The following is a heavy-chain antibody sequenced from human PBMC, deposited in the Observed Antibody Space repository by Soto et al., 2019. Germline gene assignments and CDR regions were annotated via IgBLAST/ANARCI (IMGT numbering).Heavy chain of an antibody. D-gene: IGHD4-17*01. J-gene: IGHJ6*03. CDR1: GFTFSSYG. CDR3: ARDRRGDYGDYRFLRYYYYYMDV. V-gene: IGHV3-33*01. CDR2: IWYDGSNK. Sequence: VTQPGGSLSLSCAASGFTFSSYGMHWVRQAPGKGLEWVAVIWYDGSNKYYADSVKGRFTISRDNSKNTLYLQMNSLRAEDTAVYYCARDRRGDYGDYRFLRYYYYYMDVWGKGTTVTVSS.